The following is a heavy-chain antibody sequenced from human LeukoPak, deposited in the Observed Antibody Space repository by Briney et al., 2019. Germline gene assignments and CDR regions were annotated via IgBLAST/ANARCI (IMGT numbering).Heavy chain of an antibody. J-gene: IGHJ6*02. Sequence: PGGSLRLSCAASGFTFSSYSMSWVRQAPGKGLEWVSYISSSSSIIYYADSVKGRFTISRDNAKNSLYLQMNSLRDEDTAVYYCARDGVVVVAATSGGYYGMDVWGQGTTVTVSS. D-gene: IGHD2-15*01. CDR3: ARDGVVVVAATSGGYYGMDV. CDR2: ISSSSSII. V-gene: IGHV3-48*02. CDR1: GFTFSSYS.